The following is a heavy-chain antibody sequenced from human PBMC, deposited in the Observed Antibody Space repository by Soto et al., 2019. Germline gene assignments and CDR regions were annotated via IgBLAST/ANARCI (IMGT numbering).Heavy chain of an antibody. CDR3: ARHRRDDVWGSYRYPITPYIRQDV. CDR1: SGSGSSGSYY. D-gene: IGHD3-16*02. J-gene: IGHJ6*02. Sequence: SETLSLPCTVSSGSGSSGSYYWSWCRQPPGKGLEWIWYFYYSRSTNYNPSLKSRVTISLDTSKNQFSRTLSSVTAADTAVYYSARHRRDDVWGSYRYPITPYIRQDVWVRLTTFT. CDR2: FYYSRST. V-gene: IGHV4-61*01.